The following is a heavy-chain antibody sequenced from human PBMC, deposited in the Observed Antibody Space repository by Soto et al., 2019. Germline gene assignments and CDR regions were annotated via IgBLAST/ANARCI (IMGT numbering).Heavy chain of an antibody. V-gene: IGHV4-31*03. CDR3: ATKPNGLYYFDY. Sequence: QVQLQESGPGLVQPSQTLSLTCTVSGGSISSGGYYWSWIRQHPGKGREWIGYIYSSGVTYYDPSLRSRFTMSVDMSKNQFSLRLSAVNAADTAVYYCATKPNGLYYFDYWGQGALVTVSS. J-gene: IGHJ4*02. CDR2: IYSSGVT. CDR1: GGSISSGGYY. D-gene: IGHD2-8*01.